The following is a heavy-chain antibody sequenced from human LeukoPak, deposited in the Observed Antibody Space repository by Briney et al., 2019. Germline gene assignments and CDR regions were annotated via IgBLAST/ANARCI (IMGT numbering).Heavy chain of an antibody. J-gene: IGHJ1*01. CDR3: ARDDEGSSCYYPFQH. Sequence: SQTLSLTCTVSSDSINSGNYYWNWIRQPPGKGLEWIGYIYYSGSTNYNPSLKSRVTISVDTSKNQFSLKLSSVTAADTAVYYCARDDEGSSCYYPFQHWGQGTLVTVSS. D-gene: IGHD3-22*01. CDR2: IYYSGST. CDR1: SDSINSGNYY. V-gene: IGHV4-61*01.